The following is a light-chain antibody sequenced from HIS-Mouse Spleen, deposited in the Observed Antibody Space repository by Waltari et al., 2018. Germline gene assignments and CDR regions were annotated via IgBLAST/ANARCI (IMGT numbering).Light chain of an antibody. CDR2: AAS. Sequence: DIQLTQSPSLLSASVGERVTITCRASQGISSYLAWYQQKPGKAPKLMIYAASTLQSGVPSRFSGSGSATEFTLTISSLQPEDFATYYCQQLNSYPLTFGGGTKVEIK. V-gene: IGKV1-9*01. CDR1: QGISSY. CDR3: QQLNSYPLT. J-gene: IGKJ4*01.